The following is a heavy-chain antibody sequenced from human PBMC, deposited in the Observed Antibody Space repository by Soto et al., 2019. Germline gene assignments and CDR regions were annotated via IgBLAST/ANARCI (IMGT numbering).Heavy chain of an antibody. V-gene: IGHV3-21*01. CDR3: ARGPRQLVLYYFDY. CDR2: ISSNSNYK. Sequence: PGGSLRLSCAASGFTLSNYSMSWVRQTPGKGLEWVSSISSNSNYKYYVDSVKVRFTISRDNAKSSLYLQMNSLRAEDTAVYYCARGPRQLVLYYFDYWGQGTLVTVSS. CDR1: GFTLSNYS. J-gene: IGHJ4*02. D-gene: IGHD6-6*01.